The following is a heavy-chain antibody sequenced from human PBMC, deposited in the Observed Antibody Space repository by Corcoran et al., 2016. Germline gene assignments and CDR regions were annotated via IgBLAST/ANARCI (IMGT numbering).Heavy chain of an antibody. J-gene: IGHJ4*02. CDR1: GGTFSSYA. Sequence: QVQLVQSGAEVKKPGSSVKVSCKASGGTFSSYAISWVRQAPGQGLEWMGGIIPIFGTSNYAQKFQGRVTITADESTSTAYRERSSLRSEDTAVYYCASSIESRRGVPTDYWGQGTLVTVSA. CDR2: IIPIFGTS. D-gene: IGHD6-6*01. CDR3: ASSIESRRGVPTDY. V-gene: IGHV1-69*01.